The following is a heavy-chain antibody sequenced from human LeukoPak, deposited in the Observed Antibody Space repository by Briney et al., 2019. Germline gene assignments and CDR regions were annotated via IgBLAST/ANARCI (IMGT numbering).Heavy chain of an antibody. CDR1: GFTFSSYG. CDR3: ARDKITGTTGGYYYGMDV. Sequence: GGSLRLSCAASGFTFSSYGMHWVRQAPGKGLEWVAVIWYDGSNKYYADSVKGRFTISRDNSKNTLYLQMNSLRAEDTAVYYCARDKITGTTGGYYYGMDVWGQGNTVTVSS. CDR2: IWYDGSNK. J-gene: IGHJ6*02. V-gene: IGHV3-33*01. D-gene: IGHD1-7*01.